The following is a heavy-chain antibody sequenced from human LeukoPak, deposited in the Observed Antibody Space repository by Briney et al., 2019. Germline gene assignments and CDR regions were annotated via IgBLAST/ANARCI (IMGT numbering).Heavy chain of an antibody. J-gene: IGHJ4*02. CDR3: ARSSSWPSD. CDR2: INHSGST. D-gene: IGHD6-13*01. Sequence: PSETLSLTCAAYGGSFSGYYWSWIRQPPGKGLEWIGEINHSGSTNYNPSLKSRVTISVDTSKSQFSLKLSSVTAADTAVYYCARSSSWPSDWGQGTLVTVSS. V-gene: IGHV4-34*01. CDR1: GGSFSGYY.